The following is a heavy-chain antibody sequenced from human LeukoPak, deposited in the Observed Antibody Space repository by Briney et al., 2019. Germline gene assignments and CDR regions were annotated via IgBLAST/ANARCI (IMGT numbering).Heavy chain of an antibody. V-gene: IGHV1-58*01. CDR1: GFTFTSSA. CDR3: AADLYGSGQSMGAFDI. Sequence: SVKVSCKASGFTFTSSAVQWVRQARGQRLEWIGWIVVGSGNTNYAQKFQERVTITRDMSTSTAYMELSSLRSEDTAVYYSAADLYGSGQSMGAFDIWGQGTMVTVSS. D-gene: IGHD3-10*01. CDR2: IVVGSGNT. J-gene: IGHJ3*02.